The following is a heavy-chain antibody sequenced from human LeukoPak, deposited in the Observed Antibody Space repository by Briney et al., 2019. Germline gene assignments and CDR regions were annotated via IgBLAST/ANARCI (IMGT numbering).Heavy chain of an antibody. V-gene: IGHV3-15*01. D-gene: IGHD1-26*01. CDR1: GFTFSSYG. Sequence: PGGSLRLPCAASGFTFSSYGMHWVRQAPGKGLEWVGRIKSKTDGGTTDYAAPVKGRFTISRDDSKNTLYLQMNSLKTEDTAVYYCTTAQAQYSGSYYWGQGTLVTVSS. J-gene: IGHJ4*02. CDR3: TTAQAQYSGSYY. CDR2: IKSKTDGGTT.